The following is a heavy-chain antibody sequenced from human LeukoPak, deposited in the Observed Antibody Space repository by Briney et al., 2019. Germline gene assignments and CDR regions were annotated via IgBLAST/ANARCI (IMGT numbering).Heavy chain of an antibody. Sequence: SVKVSCKASGYTFTGYYMHWVRQAPGQGLEWMGRIIPIVGIANYAQKFQGRVTITADKSTSTAYMELSSLRSEDTAVYYCARGRVYYYDSSGYYPTDNWFDPWGQGTLVTVSS. CDR2: IIPIVGIA. D-gene: IGHD3-22*01. V-gene: IGHV1-69*04. CDR1: GYTFTGYY. J-gene: IGHJ5*02. CDR3: ARGRVYYYDSSGYYPTDNWFDP.